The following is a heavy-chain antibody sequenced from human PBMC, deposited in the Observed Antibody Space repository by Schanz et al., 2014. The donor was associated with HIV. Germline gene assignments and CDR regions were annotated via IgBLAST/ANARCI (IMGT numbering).Heavy chain of an antibody. CDR3: ARDLHDYGDARTDY. D-gene: IGHD4-17*01. Sequence: DVQLVESGGSLVQPGGSLRLSCAASGFRFRSYWMSWVRQAPGKGLEWVANIKEDGIEKYYVDSVKGRFTISRDNAKNSLHLQMSRLGAEDTAVYYCARDLHDYGDARTDYWGQGILVTVSS. J-gene: IGHJ4*02. V-gene: IGHV3-7*01. CDR1: GFRFRSYW. CDR2: IKEDGIEK.